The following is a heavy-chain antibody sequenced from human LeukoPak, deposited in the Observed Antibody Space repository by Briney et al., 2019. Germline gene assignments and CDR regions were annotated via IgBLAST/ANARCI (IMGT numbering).Heavy chain of an antibody. CDR3: ARDPVAYCSGGSCYSTDYYYYYMDV. CDR2: ITGTSSTR. CDR1: GFTFSHYN. V-gene: IGHV3-48*01. D-gene: IGHD2-15*01. Sequence: GGSLRLSCAASGFTFSHYNMNWVRQAPGKGLEWVSYITGTSSTRYYADSVKGRFTISRDNAKNSLYLQMDSLRAEDTAVYFCARDPVAYCSGGSCYSTDYYYYYMDVWGKGTTVTVSS. J-gene: IGHJ6*03.